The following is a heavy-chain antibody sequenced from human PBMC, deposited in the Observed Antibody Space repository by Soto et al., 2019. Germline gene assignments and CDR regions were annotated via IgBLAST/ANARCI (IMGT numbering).Heavy chain of an antibody. D-gene: IGHD1-20*01. V-gene: IGHV3-72*01. Sequence: GGSLRLSCAASGFTFSDHYMDWVRQAPGKGLEWVGRTRNKANSYTTEYAASVKGRFTISRDDSKNSLYLQMNSLKTEDTAVYYCATNANWKGAFDYYYYYMDVWGKGTTVTVSS. J-gene: IGHJ6*03. CDR2: TRNKANSYTT. CDR1: GFTFSDHY. CDR3: ATNANWKGAFDYYYYYMDV.